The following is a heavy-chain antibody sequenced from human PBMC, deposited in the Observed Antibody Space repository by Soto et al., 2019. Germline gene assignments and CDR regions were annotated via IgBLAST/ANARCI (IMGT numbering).Heavy chain of an antibody. Sequence: LGESLKISCKGSGYSFAGYWITWVRQKPGKGLEWMGRIDPSDSQTYYSPSFRGHVTISATKSITTVFLQWSSLRASDTAMYYCARQIYDSDTGPNFQYYFDSWGQGTPVNVPS. CDR3: ARQIYDSDTGPNFQYYFDS. CDR2: IDPSDSQT. J-gene: IGHJ4*01. V-gene: IGHV5-10-1*01. D-gene: IGHD3-22*01. CDR1: GYSFAGYW.